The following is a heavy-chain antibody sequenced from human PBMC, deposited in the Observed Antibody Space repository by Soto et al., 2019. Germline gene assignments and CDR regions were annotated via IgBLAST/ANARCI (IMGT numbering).Heavy chain of an antibody. CDR2: IYYSGST. Sequence: QVQLQESGPGLVKPSQTLSLTCTVSSASISSGTFYCSWIRQHPGKGLEWIGYIYYSGSTYYNPSLRXXVXIXXDTSTNQFSLKLSSVTAADTAIYYCATSPDFYFDYWGQGTLVTVAS. J-gene: IGHJ4*02. D-gene: IGHD2-21*02. CDR1: SASISSGTFY. CDR3: ATSPDFYFDY. V-gene: IGHV4-31*01.